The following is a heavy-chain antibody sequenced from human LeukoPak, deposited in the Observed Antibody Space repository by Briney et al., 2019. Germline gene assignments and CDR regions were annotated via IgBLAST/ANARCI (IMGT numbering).Heavy chain of an antibody. V-gene: IGHV3-30*02. CDR1: GFSFSHFG. CDR3: AKDGYCSGGACYAWHFDS. D-gene: IGHD2-15*01. J-gene: IGHJ4*02. Sequence: PGGSLRLSCAASGFSFSHFGMHWVRQAPGKGLEWGAFIGRDGDKKYFADSLKGRLTISRDNSKNMLFLQVSSLRTEDTAVYYCAKDGYCSGGACYAWHFDSWGLGTLVTVSS. CDR2: IGRDGDKK.